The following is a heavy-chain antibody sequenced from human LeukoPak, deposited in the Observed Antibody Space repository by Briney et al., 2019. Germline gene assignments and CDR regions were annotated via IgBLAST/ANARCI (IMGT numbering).Heavy chain of an antibody. CDR1: GFTFSSYA. D-gene: IGHD7-27*01. CDR3: AKGTGGLFDY. V-gene: IGHV3-23*01. J-gene: IGHJ4*02. Sequence: HAGGSLRLSCAASGFTFSSYAMSWVRQAPGKGLEWVSGISGTVDNTFYADSVKGRFTISRDNSKNTLYLQMNSLRAEDTAVYYCAKGTGGLFDYWGQGTLVTVSS. CDR2: ISGTVDNT.